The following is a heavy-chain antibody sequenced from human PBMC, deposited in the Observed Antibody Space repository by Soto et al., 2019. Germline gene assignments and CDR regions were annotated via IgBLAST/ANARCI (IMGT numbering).Heavy chain of an antibody. J-gene: IGHJ6*02. CDR2: ITGTGGNT. CDR3: ARIRGYYYGLDV. V-gene: IGHV3-23*01. Sequence: EVQLLESGGGLVQPGGSLRLSCAASGFTLSTYGMTWVRQAPGKGLEWVSAITGTGGNTYYVESVKGRFTVSRDNSKNMPYLQVNSLRAEDTAVYYCARIRGYYYGLDVWGQGTTVTVSS. CDR1: GFTLSTYG.